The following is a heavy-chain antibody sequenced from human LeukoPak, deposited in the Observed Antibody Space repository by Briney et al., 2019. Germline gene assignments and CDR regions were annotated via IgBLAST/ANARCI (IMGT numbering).Heavy chain of an antibody. J-gene: IGHJ6*03. CDR2: INPNSGGT. CDR1: GYTFTGYY. CDR3: ARALGYGSGSSARDYYYMDV. Sequence: GASVTVSCKASGYTFTGYYMHWVRQAPGQGLEGMGWINPNSGGTNYAQKFQGRVTMTRDTSISTAYMELSRLRSDDTAVYYCARALGYGSGSSARDYYYMDVWGKGTTVTVSS. V-gene: IGHV1-2*02. D-gene: IGHD3-10*01.